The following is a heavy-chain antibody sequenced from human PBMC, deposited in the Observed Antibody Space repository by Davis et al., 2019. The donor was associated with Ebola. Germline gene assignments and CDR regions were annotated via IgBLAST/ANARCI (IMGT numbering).Heavy chain of an antibody. D-gene: IGHD5-18*01. Sequence: GGSLRLSCVASGFTFSSYAMSWVRQAPGKGLEWMSTISGSGAHTYYADSLKGRFTISRDNSENTLYLQMNSLRAEDTAVYYCAKSTGYNSGYYYFGVGVWGKGTTVTVSS. J-gene: IGHJ6*04. CDR1: GFTFSSYA. V-gene: IGHV3-23*01. CDR2: ISGSGAHT. CDR3: AKSTGYNSGYYYFGVGV.